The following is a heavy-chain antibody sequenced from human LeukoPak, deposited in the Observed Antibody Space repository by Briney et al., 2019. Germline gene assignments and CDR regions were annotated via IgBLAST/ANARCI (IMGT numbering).Heavy chain of an antibody. J-gene: IGHJ4*02. D-gene: IGHD2-2*01. Sequence: GGSLRLSCAVSGFTFINYAMSWVRQAPGKGLEWVSAISGSGGSTYYADSVKGRFTISRDNSKNTLYLQMNSLRAEDTAVYYCAKCPPRTRYQLRCLYFDYWGQGTLVTVSS. CDR2: ISGSGGST. V-gene: IGHV3-23*01. CDR3: AKCPPRTRYQLRCLYFDY. CDR1: GFTFINYA.